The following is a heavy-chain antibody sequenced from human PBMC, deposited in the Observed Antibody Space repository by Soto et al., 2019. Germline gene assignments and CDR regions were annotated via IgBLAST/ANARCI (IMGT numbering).Heavy chain of an antibody. CDR1: GYTFTSYY. CDR2: INPSGGST. D-gene: IGHD3-16*01. V-gene: IGHV1-46*01. Sequence: QVQLVQSGAEVKKPGASVKVSCKASGYTFTSYYMHWVRQAPGQGLEWMGIINPSGGSTSYAQKFEGRVTMTRDTSTSTVYMELSILRSENTAVYSCARSFTLGGFDPWGQGTLVNVSS. CDR3: ARSFTLGGFDP. J-gene: IGHJ5*02.